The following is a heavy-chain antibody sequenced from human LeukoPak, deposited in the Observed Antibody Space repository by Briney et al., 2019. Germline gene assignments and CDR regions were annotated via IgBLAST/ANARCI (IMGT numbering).Heavy chain of an antibody. CDR3: ARDGLVWSYLYLHFDY. CDR1: GFTLSSYS. J-gene: IGHJ4*02. V-gene: IGHV3-21*01. Sequence: GGSLRLSCAASGFTLSSYSMNWVRQAPGKGLEWVSSISSSSSYIYYADSVKGRFTISRDNAKNSLYLQMNSLRAEDTAVYYCARDGLVWSYLYLHFDYWGQGTLVTVSS. CDR2: ISSSSSYI. D-gene: IGHD1-26*01.